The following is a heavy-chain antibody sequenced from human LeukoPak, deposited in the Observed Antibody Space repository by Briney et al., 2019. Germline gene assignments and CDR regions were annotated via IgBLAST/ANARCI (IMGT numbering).Heavy chain of an antibody. CDR1: GFTFSSYA. CDR3: ARGVADWFDP. J-gene: IGHJ5*02. Sequence: GGSLRLSCAASGFTFSSYAMHWVRRAPGKGRKWVAVISYDGSNKYYADSVKGRFTISRDNSKNTLYLQMNSLRAEDTAVYYCARGVADWFDPWGQGTLVTVSS. V-gene: IGHV3-30*04. CDR2: ISYDGSNK.